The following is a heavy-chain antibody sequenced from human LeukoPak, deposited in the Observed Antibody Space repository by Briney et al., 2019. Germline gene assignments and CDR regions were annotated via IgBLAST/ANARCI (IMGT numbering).Heavy chain of an antibody. Sequence: GGSLRLSCTVSGFTVSSNSMSWVRQAPGKGLEWVSSIGTSSSYIYYADSVKGRFTISRDSSKNTLYLQMNSLRGEDTAVYYCAKGRWGLTINNFDIWGQGTMVTVSS. CDR1: GFTVSSNS. J-gene: IGHJ3*02. CDR2: IGTSSSYI. CDR3: AKGRWGLTINNFDI. D-gene: IGHD3-9*01. V-gene: IGHV3-21*04.